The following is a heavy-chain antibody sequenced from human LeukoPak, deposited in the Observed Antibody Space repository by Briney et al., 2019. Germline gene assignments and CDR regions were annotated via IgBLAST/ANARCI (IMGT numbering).Heavy chain of an antibody. Sequence: GGTLRLSCEGSGFTFGNYGMTWVRQAPGKGLEWVSGILGSGGFRNYADSVKGRFTISRDNSKNTLFLQMNSLRAEDTAIYYCAKDMGYCSSATCYGLDYWGQGTLVTVSS. CDR3: AKDMGYCSSATCYGLDY. D-gene: IGHD2-2*01. CDR2: ILGSGGFR. J-gene: IGHJ4*02. V-gene: IGHV3-23*01. CDR1: GFTFGNYG.